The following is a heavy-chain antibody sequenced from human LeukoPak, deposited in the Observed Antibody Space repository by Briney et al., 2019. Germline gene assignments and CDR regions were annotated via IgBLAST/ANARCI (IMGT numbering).Heavy chain of an antibody. D-gene: IGHD4-11*01. CDR3: ARAGHDYSNYFWFDP. V-gene: IGHV4-59*01. Sequence: PPETLSLTCTVSGGSISSYYWSWIRQPPGKGLEWIGYIHYSGSTSYNPSLKSRVTISVDTSKNQFSLKLSSVTAADTAVYYCARAGHDYSNYFWFDPWGQGTLVTVSS. CDR1: GGSISSYY. J-gene: IGHJ5*02. CDR2: IHYSGST.